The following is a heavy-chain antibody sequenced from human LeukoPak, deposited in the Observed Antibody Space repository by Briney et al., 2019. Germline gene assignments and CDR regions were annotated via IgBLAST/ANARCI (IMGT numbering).Heavy chain of an antibody. D-gene: IGHD3-22*01. V-gene: IGHV1-2*04. CDR2: INPNSGGT. Sequence: GASVKVSCKASGYAFTGYYMHWVRQAPGQGLEWMGWINPNSGGTNYAQKFQGWVTMTRDTSISTAYMELSRLRSDDTAVYYCTREPSGSGLDYWGQGTLVTVSS. J-gene: IGHJ4*02. CDR1: GYAFTGYY. CDR3: TREPSGSGLDY.